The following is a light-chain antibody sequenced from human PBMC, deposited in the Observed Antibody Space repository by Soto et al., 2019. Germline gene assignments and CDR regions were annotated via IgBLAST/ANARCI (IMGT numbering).Light chain of an antibody. V-gene: IGKV1-5*03. CDR1: QSSSRW. CDR2: KAS. Sequence: DIQMTQSPSTLSASVGYRFTITCLANQSSSRWLAWYQLRPGKAPKLLIYKASTLQSGVPSRFSGSGSGTEFTLTISSLKNDDFATYYCQQYHIYSGAFGQGTKVDIK. CDR3: QQYHIYSGA. J-gene: IGKJ1*01.